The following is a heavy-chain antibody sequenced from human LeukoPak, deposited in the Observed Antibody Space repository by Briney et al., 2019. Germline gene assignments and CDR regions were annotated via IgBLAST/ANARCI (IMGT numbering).Heavy chain of an antibody. D-gene: IGHD3-22*01. CDR2: IHNTGNT. V-gene: IGHV3-53*01. CDR1: GFTVSSNY. CDR3: ARVLLDSSGNQYWYYDL. Sequence: PGGSLRLSCAASGFTVSSNYMNWVRQAPGGGLEWVSVIHNTGNTYYADSVKGRFTMSRDSSKNTLYLQMNSLRAEDTAVYYCARVLLDSSGNQYWYYDLWGRGTLVTVSS. J-gene: IGHJ2*01.